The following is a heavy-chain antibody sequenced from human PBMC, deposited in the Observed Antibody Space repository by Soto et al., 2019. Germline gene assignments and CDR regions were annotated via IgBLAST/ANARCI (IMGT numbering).Heavy chain of an antibody. CDR2: IYHSGSI. V-gene: IGHV4-4*02. CDR1: NASISSRKW. Sequence: TSETLSLTCTVSNASISSRKWWTWVRQTPGKGLEWIGEIYHSGSINHNPSLKSRVTMSVGKSKNQFSLKMTSVTAADTGVYYCASKFGELLADAFDIWGQGTVVTVSS. J-gene: IGHJ3*02. D-gene: IGHD3-10*01. CDR3: ASKFGELLADAFDI.